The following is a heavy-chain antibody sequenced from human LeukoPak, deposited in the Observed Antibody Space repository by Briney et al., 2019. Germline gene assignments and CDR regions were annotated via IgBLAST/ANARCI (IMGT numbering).Heavy chain of an antibody. CDR2: IYYSGST. CDR3: ARAEDYSPDAFDI. CDR1: GGSISSYY. D-gene: IGHD2-21*01. Sequence: SETLSLTCTVSGGSISSYYWSWIRQPPGKGLEWIGYIYYSGSTNYNPSLKSRVTISVDTSKNQFSLKLSSVTAADTAVYYCARAEDYSPDAFDIWGQGTMVTVSS. J-gene: IGHJ3*02. V-gene: IGHV4-59*01.